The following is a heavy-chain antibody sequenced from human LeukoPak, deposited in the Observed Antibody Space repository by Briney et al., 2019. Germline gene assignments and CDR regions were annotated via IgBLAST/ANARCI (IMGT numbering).Heavy chain of an antibody. CDR2: INPSGGST. CDR1: GYTFTSNY. D-gene: IGHD6-13*01. CDR3: ARAVAAGRRFDY. V-gene: IGHV1-46*01. J-gene: IGHJ4*02. Sequence: ASVKVSCKASGYTFTSNYIHWVRQAPGQGLEWMGTINPSGGSTTFAQKFQGRVTMTRDTSTSTLYMELSSLESGDTAMYFCARAVAAGRRFDYWGQGTLAIVSS.